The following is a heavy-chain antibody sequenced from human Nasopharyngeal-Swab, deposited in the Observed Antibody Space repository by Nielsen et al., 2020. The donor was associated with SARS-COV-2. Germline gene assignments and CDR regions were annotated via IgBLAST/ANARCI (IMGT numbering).Heavy chain of an antibody. J-gene: IGHJ3*02. D-gene: IGHD5-18*01. CDR3: AREGYGRSNAFDI. V-gene: IGHV4-59*01. CDR2: TYYSGST. CDR1: GASISTYY. Sequence: ETLSLTCTVSGASISTYYWSWIRQPPGKGLEWIGYTYYSGSTNYNPSLKSRVTISVDTSKNQFSLKLSSVTAADTAVYYCAREGYGRSNAFDIWGQGTMVTVSS.